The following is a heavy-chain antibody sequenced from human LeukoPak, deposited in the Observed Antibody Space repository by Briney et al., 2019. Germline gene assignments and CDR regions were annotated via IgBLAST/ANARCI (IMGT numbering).Heavy chain of an antibody. CDR2: IYYSGST. D-gene: IGHD3-22*01. Sequence: SETLSLTCTVSGGSISSGGYYWSWIRQHPGKGLEWIGYIYYSGSTYYNPSLKSRVTISVDTSKNQFSLKLSSVTAADTAVYYCARASYDSGGAYWFAPWGQGPLVTVSS. J-gene: IGHJ5*02. CDR1: GGSISSGGYY. V-gene: IGHV4-31*03. CDR3: ARASYDSGGAYWFAP.